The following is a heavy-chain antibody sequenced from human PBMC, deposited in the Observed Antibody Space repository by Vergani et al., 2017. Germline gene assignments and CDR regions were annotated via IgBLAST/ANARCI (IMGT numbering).Heavy chain of an antibody. CDR2: ISGNGGNS. V-gene: IGHV3-23*01. Sequence: EVHLLESGGGSVQPGGSPRLSCAASGFTFSNYAMTWVRQAPGKGLGWVSSISGNGGNSNYADSVKGRFTISRDNSKNTVYLQMNILRGDDTAVYYCARVALTYYYHYYYMDVWGEGTTVTVSS. CDR3: ARVALTYYYHYYYMDV. CDR1: GFTFSNYA. J-gene: IGHJ6*03.